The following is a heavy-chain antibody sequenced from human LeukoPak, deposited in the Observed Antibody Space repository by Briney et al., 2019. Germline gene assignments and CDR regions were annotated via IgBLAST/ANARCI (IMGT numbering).Heavy chain of an antibody. D-gene: IGHD5-12*01. J-gene: IGHJ4*02. CDR3: AKDPVRLNFRAFDY. CDR2: ISSSGSTI. V-gene: IGHV3-11*04. CDR1: GFTFSDYY. Sequence: PGGSLRLSCAASGFTFSDYYMSWIRQAPGKGLEWVSYISSSGSTIYYADSVKGRFTISRDNSKKKLFLQMNSLRAEDTALYYCAKDPVRLNFRAFDYWGQGILVTVSS.